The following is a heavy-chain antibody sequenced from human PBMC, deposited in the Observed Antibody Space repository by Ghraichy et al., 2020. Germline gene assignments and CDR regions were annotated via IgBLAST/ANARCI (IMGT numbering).Heavy chain of an antibody. CDR2: ISSSSSYI. D-gene: IGHD2-2*01. CDR3: ARELRGGPAGYYYYMDV. J-gene: IGHJ6*03. CDR1: GFTFSSYS. Sequence: ETLSLTCAASGFTFSSYSMNWVRQAPGKGLEWVSSISSSSSYIYYADSVKGRFTISRDNAKNSLYLQMNSLRAEDTAVYYCARELRGGPAGYYYYMDVWGKGTTVTVSS. V-gene: IGHV3-21*01.